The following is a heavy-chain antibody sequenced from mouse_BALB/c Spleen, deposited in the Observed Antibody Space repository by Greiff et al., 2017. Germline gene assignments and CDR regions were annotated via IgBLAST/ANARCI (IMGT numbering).Heavy chain of an antibody. V-gene: IGHV1-15*01. CDR2: IDPETGGT. Sequence: QVQLQQSGAELVRPGASVTLSCKASGYTFTDYEMHWVKQTPVHGLEWIGAIDPETGGTAYNQKFKGKASLTADKSSSTAYMELRSLTSEDSAVYYCTTYYRYAVDYWGQGTTLTVSS. CDR1: GYTFTDYE. CDR3: TTYYRYAVDY. J-gene: IGHJ2*01. D-gene: IGHD2-14*01.